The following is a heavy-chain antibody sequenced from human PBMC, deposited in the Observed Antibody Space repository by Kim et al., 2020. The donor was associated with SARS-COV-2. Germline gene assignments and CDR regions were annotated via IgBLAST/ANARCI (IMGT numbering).Heavy chain of an antibody. D-gene: IGHD6-6*01. Sequence: AQKFQGRVTITADESTSTAYMELSSLRSEDTAVYYCAREPGYSSSSGIDYWGQGTLVTVSS. CDR3: AREPGYSSSSGIDY. V-gene: IGHV1-69*01. J-gene: IGHJ4*02.